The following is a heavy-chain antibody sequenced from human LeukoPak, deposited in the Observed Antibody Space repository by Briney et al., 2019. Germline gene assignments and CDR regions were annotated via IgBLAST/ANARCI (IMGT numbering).Heavy chain of an antibody. CDR1: GGSISSYY. CDR3: ARGRIVEIGDAFDI. D-gene: IGHD1-26*01. Sequence: SETLSLTCTVSGGSISSYYWSWIRQPPGKGLEWIGYIYYSGSTNYNPSLKSRVTISVDTSKNQFSLKLSSVTAADTAVYYCARGRIVEIGDAFDIWGQGTMVTVSS. V-gene: IGHV4-59*01. CDR2: IYYSGST. J-gene: IGHJ3*02.